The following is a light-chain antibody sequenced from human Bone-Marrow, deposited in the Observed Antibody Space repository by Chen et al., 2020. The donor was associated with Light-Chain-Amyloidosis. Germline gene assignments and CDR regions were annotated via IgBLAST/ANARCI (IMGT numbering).Light chain of an antibody. CDR2: WAS. CDR3: HQYYSTPWT. Sequence: DIVMTQSPDSLAVSLGVRATINCKSSQSVFYSSNNKNFLAWYQQKPGQSPKLLIYWASTRESGVPDRFRGSGSGTDFTLTINSLQAEDVAVYYCHQYYSTPWTFGPGTKVEVK. CDR1: QSVFYSSNNKNF. V-gene: IGKV4-1*01. J-gene: IGKJ1*01.